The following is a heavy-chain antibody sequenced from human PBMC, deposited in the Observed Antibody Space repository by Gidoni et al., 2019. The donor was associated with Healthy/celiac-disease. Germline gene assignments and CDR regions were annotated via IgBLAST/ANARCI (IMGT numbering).Heavy chain of an antibody. CDR2: IYYSGST. V-gene: IGHV4-39*01. Sequence: QLQLQESGPGLVTPSETLSLTCTVSGGSISSSSYYWGWIRQPPGKGLEWIGSIYYSGSTYYNPSLKSRVTISVDTSKNQFSLKLSSVTAADTAVYYCARLRPYLDYGDYIDYWGQGTLVTVSS. J-gene: IGHJ4*02. D-gene: IGHD4-17*01. CDR3: ARLRPYLDYGDYIDY. CDR1: GGSISSSSYY.